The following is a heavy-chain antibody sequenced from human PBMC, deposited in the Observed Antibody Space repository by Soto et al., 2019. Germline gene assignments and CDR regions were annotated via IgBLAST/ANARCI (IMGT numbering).Heavy chain of an antibody. J-gene: IGHJ6*02. CDR3: ASPSGGSYSKGYYYGMDV. V-gene: IGHV1-8*01. CDR2: MNPNSGNT. CDR1: GYTFTSYD. D-gene: IGHD1-26*01. Sequence: QVQLVQSGAEVKKPGASVKVSCKASGYTFTSYDMNWVRQATGQGLEWMGWMNPNSGNTGYAQKFQGRVTMTRNTSISTAYMELSSLRSEDTAVYYCASPSGGSYSKGYYYGMDVWGQGTTVTVSS.